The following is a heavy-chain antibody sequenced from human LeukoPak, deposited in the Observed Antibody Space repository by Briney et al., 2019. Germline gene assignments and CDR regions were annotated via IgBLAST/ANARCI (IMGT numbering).Heavy chain of an antibody. CDR1: GGSISSYY. CDR2: IYYSGST. Sequence: SETLSLTCTVSGGSISSYYWSWIRQPPGKGLEWIGYIYYSGSTNYNPSLKSRVTISVDTSKNQFSLKLSSVTAADTAVYYCARGITGTTEAFDIWGQGTMVTVSS. J-gene: IGHJ3*02. CDR3: ARGITGTTEAFDI. V-gene: IGHV4-59*01. D-gene: IGHD1-7*01.